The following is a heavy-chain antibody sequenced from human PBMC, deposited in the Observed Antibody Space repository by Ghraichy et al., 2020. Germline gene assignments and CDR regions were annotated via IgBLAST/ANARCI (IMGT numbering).Heavy chain of an antibody. J-gene: IGHJ6*02. Sequence: SGPTLVKPTQTLTLTCTFSGFSLSIDKLAVGWIRQPPGKALEWLAVIYWNDENYYKSSLKSRLTIIKDTSKNQVVLRMSNMDPEDPATYYCARRIHGMDVWGQGTTVTVSS. V-gene: IGHV2-5*01. CDR2: IYWNDEN. CDR1: GFSLSIDKLA. CDR3: ARRIHGMDV.